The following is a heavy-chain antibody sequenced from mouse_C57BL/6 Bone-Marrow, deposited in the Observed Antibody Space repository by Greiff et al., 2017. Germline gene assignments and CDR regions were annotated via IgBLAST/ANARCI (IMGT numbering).Heavy chain of an antibody. V-gene: IGHV5-16*01. D-gene: IGHD1-1*01. Sequence: EVQRVESEGGLVQPGSSMKLSCTASGFTFSDYYMAWVRQVPEKGLEWVANINYDGSSTYYLDSLKSRFIISRDNAKNILYLQMSSLKSEDTATYYCARGYYYGSSYGPMDYWGQGTSVTVSS. CDR3: ARGYYYGSSYGPMDY. J-gene: IGHJ4*01. CDR1: GFTFSDYY. CDR2: INYDGSST.